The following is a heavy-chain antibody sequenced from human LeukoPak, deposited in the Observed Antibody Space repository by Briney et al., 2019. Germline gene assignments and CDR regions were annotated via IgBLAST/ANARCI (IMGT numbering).Heavy chain of an antibody. V-gene: IGHV3-48*02. CDR3: ARDLEATGPNWFDP. D-gene: IGHD1-1*01. Sequence: GGSLRLSCAASGSTFSGYSMNWVRQAPGKGLEWVSYISSSGGTIYYADSVKGRFTISRDNAKNSLYLQMNSLRDEDTAVYYCARDLEATGPNWFDPWGQGTLVTVSS. J-gene: IGHJ5*02. CDR1: GSTFSGYS. CDR2: ISSSGGTI.